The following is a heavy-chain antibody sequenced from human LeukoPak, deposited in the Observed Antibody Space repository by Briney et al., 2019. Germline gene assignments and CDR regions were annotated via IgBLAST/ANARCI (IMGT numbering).Heavy chain of an antibody. CDR3: ARLVDYYDSGGYYADY. Sequence: SGPTLVKPTQTLTLTCTFSGFSLSTYGVGVGWFRQPPGKALGWLALIYWNDDKRYSPSLKSRLTITKDTSENQVVLTMTNMDPVDTATYYCARLVDYYDSGGYYADYWGQGTLVTVSS. J-gene: IGHJ4*02. CDR2: IYWNDDK. CDR1: GFSLSTYGVG. V-gene: IGHV2-5*01. D-gene: IGHD3-22*01.